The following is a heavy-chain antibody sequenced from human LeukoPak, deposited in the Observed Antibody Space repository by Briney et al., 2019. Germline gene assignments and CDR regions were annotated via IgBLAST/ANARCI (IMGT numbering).Heavy chain of an antibody. Sequence: PSETLSLTCSVSGYSISSAYYWGWIRQPPGKGLEWFGNIYHSGSTYYNPSLKSRVTIPVDTSKNQFSLKLSSVTAADTAVYYCATEPRYCSSTSCLDDAFDIWGQGTMVTVSS. CDR3: ATEPRYCSSTSCLDDAFDI. CDR2: IYHSGST. J-gene: IGHJ3*02. CDR1: GYSISSAYY. D-gene: IGHD2-2*01. V-gene: IGHV4-38-2*02.